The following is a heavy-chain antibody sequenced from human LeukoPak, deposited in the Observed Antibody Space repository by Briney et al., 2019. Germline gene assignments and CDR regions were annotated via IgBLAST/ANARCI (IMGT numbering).Heavy chain of an antibody. D-gene: IGHD3-9*01. CDR2: IRYDGSNK. CDR3: ARDLSGYFDY. Sequence: GGSLRLSCAASGFTFSSYGMHWVRQAPGKGLEWVAFIRYDGSNKYYADSVKGRFTISIDNSKNTLYLQMNSLRAEDTAVYYCARDLSGYFDYWGQGTLVTVSS. CDR1: GFTFSSYG. J-gene: IGHJ4*02. V-gene: IGHV3-30*02.